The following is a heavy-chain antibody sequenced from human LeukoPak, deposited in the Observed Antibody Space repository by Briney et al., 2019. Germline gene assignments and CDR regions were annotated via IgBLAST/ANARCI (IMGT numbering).Heavy chain of an antibody. CDR1: GYTFTSNH. CDR2: INPYSGAA. CDR3: ARDRSGHSGYDLDY. D-gene: IGHD5-12*01. Sequence: ASVKVSCKASGYTFTSNHINWVRHAPGQGLEWMGWINPYSGAANYAQNFQGRVTMTRDTSISTTYMELSRLKSDDTAIYYCARDRSGHSGYDLDYWGQGPLVTVSS. V-gene: IGHV1-2*02. J-gene: IGHJ4*02.